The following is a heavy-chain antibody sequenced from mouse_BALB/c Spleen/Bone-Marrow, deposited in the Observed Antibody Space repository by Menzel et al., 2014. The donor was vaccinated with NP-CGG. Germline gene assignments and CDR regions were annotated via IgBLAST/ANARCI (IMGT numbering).Heavy chain of an antibody. V-gene: IGHV5-6-2*01. Sequence: EVKLVESGGGLVKLGGSLKLSCAASGFTFSSYYMSWVRQTPEKRLVLVAAINSNGGSTYYPDTVKGRFTISRDNAKNTLYLQISSLKSEDTALYYCARREYDYDVFPYWGQWTLVTVSA. J-gene: IGHJ3*01. D-gene: IGHD2-4*01. CDR3: ARREYDYDVFPY. CDR2: INSNGGST. CDR1: GFTFSSYY.